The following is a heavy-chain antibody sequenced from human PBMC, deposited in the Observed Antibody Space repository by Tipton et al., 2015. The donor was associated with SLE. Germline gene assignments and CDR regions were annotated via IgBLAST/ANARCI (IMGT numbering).Heavy chain of an antibody. V-gene: IGHV3-23*01. Sequence: SLRLSCAASGFTFSSYAMSWVRQAPGKGLEWVSAITSSGGGTFYADSVKGRFTISRDNSKNTPYLQMNSLRAEDTAVYYCAKECLGELSFYYYYYGMDVWGQGTTVTVSS. J-gene: IGHJ6*02. CDR1: GFTFSSYA. D-gene: IGHD3-16*02. CDR3: AKECLGELSFYYYYYGMDV. CDR2: ITSSGGGT.